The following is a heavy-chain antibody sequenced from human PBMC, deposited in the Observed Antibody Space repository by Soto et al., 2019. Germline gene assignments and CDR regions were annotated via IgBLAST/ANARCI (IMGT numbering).Heavy chain of an antibody. CDR3: ERVLRVTLLRECIVASYYMDV. CDR2: IHHSGST. V-gene: IGHV4-4*02. J-gene: IGHJ6*03. CDR1: NGSMSNSNW. D-gene: IGHD2-21*01. Sequence: QVQLQESGPGLVKPSGTLSLTCGVSNGSMSNSNWWSWVRQPPGKGLEWIGEIHHSGSTNFNPSLKSRVSISIDTSKNLFSLTLSSVTAADPSVYFCERVLRVTLLRECIVASYYMDVWGKGTTVTVAS.